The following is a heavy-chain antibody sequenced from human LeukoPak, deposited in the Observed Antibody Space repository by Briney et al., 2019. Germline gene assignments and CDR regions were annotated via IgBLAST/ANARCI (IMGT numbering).Heavy chain of an antibody. D-gene: IGHD6-13*01. V-gene: IGHV4-34*01. CDR1: GGSFSGYY. J-gene: IGHJ6*02. Sequence: SETLSLTCAVYGGSFSGYYWSWIRQPPGKGLEGIGEINHSGSTNYNPSLKSRVTISVDTSKNQFSLKLSSVTAADTAVYYCARGKGAAAWYYYGMDVWGQGTTVTVSS. CDR2: INHSGST. CDR3: ARGKGAAAWYYYGMDV.